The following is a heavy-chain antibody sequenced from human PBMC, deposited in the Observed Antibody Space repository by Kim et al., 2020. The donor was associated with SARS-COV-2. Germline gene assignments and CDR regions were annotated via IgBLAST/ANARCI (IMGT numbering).Heavy chain of an antibody. J-gene: IGHJ3*01. V-gene: IGHV3-23*01. Sequence: GGSLRLSCVASGSSVFTYAMGWVRQAPGKGLEWVSSISGSGGSTYYGDSVKGRFTISRDKSQSTLYLQLNSLRAEDTAVYYCAKLLHRNNWNDGAFDVWGQGTLVTVSS. CDR1: GSSVFTYA. CDR2: ISGSGGST. CDR3: AKLLHRNNWNDGAFDV. D-gene: IGHD1-1*01.